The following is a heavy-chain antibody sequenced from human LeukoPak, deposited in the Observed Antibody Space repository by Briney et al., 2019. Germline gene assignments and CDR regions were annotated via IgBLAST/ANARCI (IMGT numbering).Heavy chain of an antibody. Sequence: PGGSLRLSXAASGFTFDDYAMHWVRQGPGKGLEWVSSISWNSGSLGYADSVKGRFTISRDNAKNSLYLQMNSLRAEDMALYYCAKDYCSSTSCYFDYWGQGTLVTVSS. CDR3: AKDYCSSTSCYFDY. J-gene: IGHJ4*02. CDR2: ISWNSGSL. D-gene: IGHD2-2*01. CDR1: GFTFDDYA. V-gene: IGHV3-9*03.